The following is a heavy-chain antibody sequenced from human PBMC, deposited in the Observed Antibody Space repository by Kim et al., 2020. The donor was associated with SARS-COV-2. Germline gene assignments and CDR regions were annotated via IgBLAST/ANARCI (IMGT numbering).Heavy chain of an antibody. Sequence: GGSLRLSCAASGFTFSDYYMSWIRQAPGKGLEWVSYISSSGSTIYYADSVKGRFTISRDNAKNSLYLQMNSLRAEDTAVYYCASLYGSGSYDYYYGMDVWGQGTTVTVSS. CDR3: ASLYGSGSYDYYYGMDV. J-gene: IGHJ6*02. V-gene: IGHV3-11*04. CDR2: ISSSGSTI. D-gene: IGHD3-10*01. CDR1: GFTFSDYY.